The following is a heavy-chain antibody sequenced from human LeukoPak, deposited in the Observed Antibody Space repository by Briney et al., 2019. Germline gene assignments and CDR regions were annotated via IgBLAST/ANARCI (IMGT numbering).Heavy chain of an antibody. D-gene: IGHD1-26*01. Sequence: GGSLRLSCAASGFTFSSYSMNWVRQAPGKGLEWVSYISSSSSTIYYADSVKGRFTISRDNAKNSLYLQMNSLRAEDTAVYYCAREGTRELLSNWFDPWGQGTLVTVSS. CDR2: ISSSSSTI. V-gene: IGHV3-48*01. CDR3: AREGTRELLSNWFDP. J-gene: IGHJ5*02. CDR1: GFTFSSYS.